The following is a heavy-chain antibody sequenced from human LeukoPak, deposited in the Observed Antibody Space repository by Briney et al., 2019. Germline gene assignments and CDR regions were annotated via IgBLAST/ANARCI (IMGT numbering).Heavy chain of an antibody. J-gene: IGHJ4*02. Sequence: GGSLRLSCAASGFTFSSYAMSWVRQAPGKGLEWVANIKQDGSEKYYVDSVKGRFTISRDNAKNSLYLQMNSLRAEDTAVYYCARAGSGFWSGYSPFDYWGQGTLVTVSS. CDR1: GFTFSSYA. CDR3: ARAGSGFWSGYSPFDY. V-gene: IGHV3-7*01. CDR2: IKQDGSEK. D-gene: IGHD3-3*01.